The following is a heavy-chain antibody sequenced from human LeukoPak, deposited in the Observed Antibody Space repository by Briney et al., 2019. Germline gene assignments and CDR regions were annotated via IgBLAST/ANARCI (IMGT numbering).Heavy chain of an antibody. Sequence: GGSLRLSCAASGYTFSSYSMNWVRQAPGKGLEWVSSISSSSSYIYYTDSVKGRFTISRDNAKNSLYLQMNSLRAEDTAVYYCARVPNTAGVYFDYWGQGTLVTVSS. CDR2: ISSSSSYI. CDR1: GYTFSSYS. CDR3: ARVPNTAGVYFDY. V-gene: IGHV3-21*01. D-gene: IGHD5-18*01. J-gene: IGHJ4*02.